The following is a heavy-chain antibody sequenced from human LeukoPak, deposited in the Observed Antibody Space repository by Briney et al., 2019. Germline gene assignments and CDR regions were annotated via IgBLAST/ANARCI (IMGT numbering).Heavy chain of an antibody. CDR2: ISGSGGST. D-gene: IGHD3-10*01. CDR1: GFTFSSYA. Sequence: GGSLRLSCAASGFTFSSYAMSWVRQAPGKGLEWVSAISGSGGSTYYADSVKGRFTISRDNSKNTLYLQMNSLRAEDTAVYYCAKDGSYGSGSYYFSFFDYWGQGTLVTVSS. V-gene: IGHV3-23*01. CDR3: AKDGSYGSGSYYFSFFDY. J-gene: IGHJ4*02.